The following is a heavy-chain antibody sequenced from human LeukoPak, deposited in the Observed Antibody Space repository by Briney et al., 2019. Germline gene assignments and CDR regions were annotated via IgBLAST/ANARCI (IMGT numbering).Heavy chain of an antibody. J-gene: IGHJ3*02. CDR1: GGCISSYY. CDR3: ARDSAGPYSSSWPYAFDI. Sequence: SETLSLTCTVSGGCISSYYWSWIRQPAGKGLEWIGRIYTSGSTNYNPSLKSRVTMSVDTSKNQFSLKLSSVTAADTAVYYCARDSAGPYSSSWPYAFDIWGQGTMVTVSS. V-gene: IGHV4-4*07. D-gene: IGHD6-13*01. CDR2: IYTSGST.